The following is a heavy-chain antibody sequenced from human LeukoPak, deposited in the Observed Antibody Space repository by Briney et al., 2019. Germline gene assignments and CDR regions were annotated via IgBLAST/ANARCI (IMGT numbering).Heavy chain of an antibody. D-gene: IGHD2-2*01. CDR2: INHSGST. CDR3: ARGITYCSSTSWPLGY. CDR1: GGSFSGYY. J-gene: IGHJ4*02. Sequence: SETLSLTCAVYGGSFSGYYWSWIRQPPGKGLEWIGEINHSGSTNYNPSLKSRVTISVDTSKNQFSLKLSSVTAADTAVYYCARGITYCSSTSWPLGYWGQGTLVTVSS. V-gene: IGHV4-34*01.